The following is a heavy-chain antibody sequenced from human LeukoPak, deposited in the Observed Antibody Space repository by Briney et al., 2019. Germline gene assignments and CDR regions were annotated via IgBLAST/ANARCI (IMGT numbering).Heavy chain of an antibody. CDR2: IKSKRDGGTT. V-gene: IGHV3-15*01. J-gene: IGHJ5*02. CDR1: GLTFSTAW. CDR3: TTDRNWFDP. Sequence: KPGGSLRLSCAASGLTFSTAWMSWVRQAPGKGPEWVGRIKSKRDGGTTDYGAPVKGRFTMSRDDSRNTLYLQVNSLKIEDTATYYCTTDRNWFDPWGQGTLVTVSS.